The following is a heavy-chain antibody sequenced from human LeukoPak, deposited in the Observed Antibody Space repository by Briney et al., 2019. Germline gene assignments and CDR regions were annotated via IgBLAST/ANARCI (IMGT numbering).Heavy chain of an antibody. CDR3: ARAGVVPAAPYYFDY. D-gene: IGHD2-2*01. CDR1: GGSISSYY. J-gene: IGHJ4*02. CDR2: IYHSGST. V-gene: IGHV4-59*12. Sequence: SETLSLTCTVSGGSISSYYWSWIRQPPGKGLEWIGYIYHSGSTYYNPSLKSRVTISVDRSKNQFSLKLSSVTAADTAVYYCARAGVVPAAPYYFDYWGQGTLVTVSS.